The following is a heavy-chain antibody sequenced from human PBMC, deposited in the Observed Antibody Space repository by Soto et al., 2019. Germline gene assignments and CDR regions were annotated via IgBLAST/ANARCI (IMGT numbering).Heavy chain of an antibody. CDR1: GFTFSSCG. J-gene: IGHJ4*02. D-gene: IGHD6-19*01. V-gene: IGHV3-30*18. CDR2: ISYDGSNK. CDR3: AKERLAVAGSPVGAPGPHPNYFDY. Sequence: QSGGSLRLSCAASGFTFSSCGMHWVRQAPGKGLEWVAVISYDGSNKYYADSVKGRFTISRDNSKNTLYLQMNSLRAEDTAVYYCAKERLAVAGSPVGAPGPHPNYFDYWGQGTLVTVSS.